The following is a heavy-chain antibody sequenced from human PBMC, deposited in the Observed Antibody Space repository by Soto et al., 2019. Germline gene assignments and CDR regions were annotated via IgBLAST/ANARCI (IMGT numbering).Heavy chain of an antibody. CDR2: IYYSGST. J-gene: IGHJ4*02. CDR1: GGSISSYY. CDR3: ARAYGGYADY. V-gene: IGHV4-59*01. Sequence: QVQLQESGPGLVKPSETLSLTCTVSGGSISSYYWSWIRQPPGQGLEWIGYIYYSGSTNYNPPRRSRVTISVDTSKNQSSLQLSSVTAADTAVYYCARAYGGYADYWGQGALVTVSS. D-gene: IGHD5-12*01.